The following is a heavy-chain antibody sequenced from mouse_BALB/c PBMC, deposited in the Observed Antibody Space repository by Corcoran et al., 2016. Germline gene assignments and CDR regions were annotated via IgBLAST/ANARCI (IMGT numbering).Heavy chain of an antibody. CDR1: GYTFTTAG. CDR3: ASRGDGSFDY. Sequence: QIQLVQSGPELKKPGETVRIACKASGYTFTTAGMQWVQKMPGKGLKWIGWRNTHSGVPKYAEDFKGRFDFSLETSTSTAYLQISKLKNEDTATYFCASRGDGSFDYWGQGTTLTVSS. J-gene: IGHJ2*01. D-gene: IGHD2-3*01. V-gene: IGHV9-4*02. CDR2: RNTHSGVP.